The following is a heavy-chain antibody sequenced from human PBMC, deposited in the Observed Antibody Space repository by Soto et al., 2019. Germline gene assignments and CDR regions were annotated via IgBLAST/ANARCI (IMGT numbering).Heavy chain of an antibody. J-gene: IGHJ4*02. Sequence: QVQLVESGGGVVQPGGSLRLSCEASGFTFRDYGFHWVRQAPGKGLEWVAVIYYDGSGSDYEDSERGRFIFSRDISTNTLYLQMNSLRAEDTAVYYCVRDDCSGGTCYGGYWGQGTLVTVSS. CDR2: IYYDGSGS. CDR3: VRDDCSGGTCYGGY. D-gene: IGHD2-15*01. CDR1: GFTFRDYG. V-gene: IGHV3-33*01.